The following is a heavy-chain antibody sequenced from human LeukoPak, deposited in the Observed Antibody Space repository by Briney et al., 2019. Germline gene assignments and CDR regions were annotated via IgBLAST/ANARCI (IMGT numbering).Heavy chain of an antibody. CDR1: GFTFSSYA. CDR2: ISGGGST. Sequence: SGGSLRLSCAASGFTFSSYAMSWVRQAPGKGLEWVSGISGGGSTYYADSVKGRFAISRDSSKSTLFLQMNSLRAEDTAVYYCAAPYDFWSGYKYWGQGTLVTVSS. J-gene: IGHJ4*02. V-gene: IGHV3-23*01. CDR3: AAPYDFWSGYKY. D-gene: IGHD3-3*01.